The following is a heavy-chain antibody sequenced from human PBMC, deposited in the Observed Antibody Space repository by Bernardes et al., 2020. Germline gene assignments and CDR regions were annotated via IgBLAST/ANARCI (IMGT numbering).Heavy chain of an antibody. CDR1: GFTFSTYA. J-gene: IGHJ4*02. D-gene: IGHD6-6*01. V-gene: IGHV3-23*01. Sequence: GGSLRLSCAASGFTFSTYAMSWFRLAPGKGLEWLSAISISGDATYYADPEKGRFTISRDNSRNILSLQMSSLRAEDTAVYYCVKDMGSSSSSFDYWGQGPLVTVSS. CDR3: VKDMGSSSSSFDY. CDR2: ISISGDAT.